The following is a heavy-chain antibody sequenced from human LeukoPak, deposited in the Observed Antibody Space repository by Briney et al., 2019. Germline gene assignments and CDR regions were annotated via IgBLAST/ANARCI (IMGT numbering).Heavy chain of an antibody. Sequence: SETLSLTCAVYGGSFNGYFWSWIRQPPGKGLEWIGSIYYSGSTYYNPSLKSRVTISVDTSKNQFSLKLSSVTAADTAVYFCARWGDRSALPVNAFDMWGHGTMVTVSS. CDR3: ARWGDRSALPVNAFDM. V-gene: IGHV4-34*01. J-gene: IGHJ3*02. CDR2: IYYSGST. CDR1: GGSFNGYF. D-gene: IGHD4-23*01.